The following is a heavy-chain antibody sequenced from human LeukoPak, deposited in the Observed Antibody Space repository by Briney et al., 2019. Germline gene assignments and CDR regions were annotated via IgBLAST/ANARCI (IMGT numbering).Heavy chain of an antibody. Sequence: GGSLRLSCAASRFTFSSYAMSWVRQAPGRGLEWVATIGGTGDRTYYADSVKGRFTISRDDSKNTLYLQMNSLRAEDTAVYYCAKEPAVAGTWGQGTLVTVSS. D-gene: IGHD6-19*01. CDR1: RFTFSSYA. CDR2: IGGTGDRT. CDR3: AKEPAVAGT. J-gene: IGHJ5*02. V-gene: IGHV3-23*01.